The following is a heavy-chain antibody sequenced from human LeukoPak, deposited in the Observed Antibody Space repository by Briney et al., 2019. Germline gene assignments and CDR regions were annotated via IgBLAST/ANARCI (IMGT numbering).Heavy chain of an antibody. J-gene: IGHJ6*03. D-gene: IGHD1-1*01. V-gene: IGHV3-23*01. Sequence: PGGALRLSCAASGFTFSSYGMSWVRQAPGKGLEWVSAISTGGGSTYYADSVKGRFTISRDNSKNTLYLQMNSLRAEDTAVYYCARTVQLERPVPLRNYFYMDVWGKGTTVTISS. CDR2: ISTGGGST. CDR1: GFTFSSYG. CDR3: ARTVQLERPVPLRNYFYMDV.